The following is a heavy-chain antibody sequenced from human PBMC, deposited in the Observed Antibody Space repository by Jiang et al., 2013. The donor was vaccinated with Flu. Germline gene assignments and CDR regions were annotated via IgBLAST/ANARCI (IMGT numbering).Heavy chain of an antibody. CDR2: IYSSGSS. V-gene: IGHV4-4*09. Sequence: LLKPSETLSLTCTVSGASISSFYWSWIRQPPGKGLEWIGYIYSSGSSDYNPSLKSRVTISLDASKKQFSLKLTSVTAADTAVYYCARAPSHFDTSGYYDYYLDYWGQGTLVTVSS. D-gene: IGHD3-22*01. CDR1: GASISSFY. CDR3: ARAPSHFDTSGYYDYYLDY. J-gene: IGHJ4*02.